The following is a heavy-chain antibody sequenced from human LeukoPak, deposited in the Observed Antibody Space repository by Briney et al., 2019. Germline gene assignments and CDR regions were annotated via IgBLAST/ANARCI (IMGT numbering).Heavy chain of an antibody. CDR3: AKDSFIVVVPAAIGFDY. CDR1: GFTFSSYG. V-gene: IGHV3-23*01. J-gene: IGHJ4*02. D-gene: IGHD2-2*02. CDR2: ISGSGGST. Sequence: PGGSLRLSCAASGFTFSSYGMSWVRQAPGKGLEWVSAISGSGGSTYYADSAKGRFTISRDNSKNTLYLQMNSLRAEDTAVYYCAKDSFIVVVPAAIGFDYWGQGTLVTVSS.